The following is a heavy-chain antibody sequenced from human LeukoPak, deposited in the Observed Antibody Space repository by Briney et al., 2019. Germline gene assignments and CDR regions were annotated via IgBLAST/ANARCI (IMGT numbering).Heavy chain of an antibody. V-gene: IGHV1-69*05. D-gene: IGHD3-3*01. J-gene: IGHJ5*02. CDR3: ARVPTIFGGTNWFDP. CDR1: GGTFSSYA. Sequence: SVKVSCKASGGTFSSYAISRVRQAPGQGLEWMGGIIPIFGTADYAQKFQGRVTITTDESTSTAYMELSSLRSEDTAVYYCARVPTIFGGTNWFDPWGQGTLVTVSS. CDR2: IIPIFGTA.